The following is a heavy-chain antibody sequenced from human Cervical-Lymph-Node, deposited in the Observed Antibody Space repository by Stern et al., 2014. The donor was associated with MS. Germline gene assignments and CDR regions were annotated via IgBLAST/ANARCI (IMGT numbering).Heavy chain of an antibody. CDR2: ICWNSDTI. CDR3: AKDLSGGATMVWGYFED. J-gene: IGHJ4*02. CDR1: GFTFDDYA. Sequence: VQLVESGGGLVQPGRSLRLSCAASGFTFDDYAMHWVRQAPGKGLEWVSGICWNSDTIGYADSVKGRFIISRDNAKSSLFLQMNSLRTEDTALYYCAKDLSGGATMVWGYFEDWGQGTLVTVSS. V-gene: IGHV3-9*01. D-gene: IGHD3-10*01.